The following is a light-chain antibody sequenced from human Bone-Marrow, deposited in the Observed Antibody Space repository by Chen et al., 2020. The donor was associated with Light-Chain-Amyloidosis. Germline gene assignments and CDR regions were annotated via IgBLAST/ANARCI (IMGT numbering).Light chain of an antibody. Sequence: DIVMTQSPDSLPVSLGERATINCKSSQNVLYNSNNKNYLAWYQQKPGQSPKLLIYWASTRESGVPDRFSGSGSGTDFTLTINSLQAEDVAVYYCLQYYSPPYTFGQGTKLRIK. J-gene: IGKJ2*01. CDR1: QNVLYNSNNKNY. CDR2: WAS. CDR3: LQYYSPPYT. V-gene: IGKV4-1*01.